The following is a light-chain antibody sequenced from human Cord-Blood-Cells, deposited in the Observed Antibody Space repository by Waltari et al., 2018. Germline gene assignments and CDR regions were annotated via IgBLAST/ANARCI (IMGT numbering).Light chain of an antibody. CDR3: QSYDSSLSGSV. CDR2: GNS. Sequence: QSVLTQPPSVSGAPGQRVTISCTGSSSNIGAGYDVHWYQQLPGTAPKHLIYGNSNRPSVVPDRFSGSKSGTSASLAITGLQAEDEADYYCQSYDSSLSGSVFGGGTKLTVL. CDR1: SSNIGAGYD. V-gene: IGLV1-40*01. J-gene: IGLJ2*01.